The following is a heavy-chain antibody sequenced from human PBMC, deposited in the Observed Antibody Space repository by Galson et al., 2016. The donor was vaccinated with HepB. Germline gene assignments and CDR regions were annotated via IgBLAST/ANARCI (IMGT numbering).Heavy chain of an antibody. J-gene: IGHJ4*02. V-gene: IGHV3-43*01. CDR2: MTWNGNA. CDR1: GFTFDDFT. D-gene: IGHD5-18*01. Sequence: SLRLSCAASGFTFDDFTMHWVRQAPGKGPEWLSLMTWNGNAYYADSVKGRFTISRDNSRNSLYLQMNSLRMEDAAAYYCVKEGQVGHNSYGPRLDYWGQGTLVTVSS. CDR3: VKEGQVGHNSYGPRLDY.